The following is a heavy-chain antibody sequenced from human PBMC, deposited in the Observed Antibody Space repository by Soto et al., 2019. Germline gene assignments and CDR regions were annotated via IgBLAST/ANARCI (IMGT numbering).Heavy chain of an antibody. V-gene: IGHV4-39*02. J-gene: IGHJ4*02. CDR2: ISYSGST. CDR3: ARRGSRLSVAVAAFDY. D-gene: IGHD6-19*01. CDR1: SGCISTSGYY. Sequence: PSETLSLTCSVSSGCISTSGYYWGWIRQPPGTGLEWIGGISYSGSTYYNPSLKSRLAISVDTSKNHFSLKLTSVTAADTAVYFCARRGSRLSVAVAAFDYWSQGTLVTVSS.